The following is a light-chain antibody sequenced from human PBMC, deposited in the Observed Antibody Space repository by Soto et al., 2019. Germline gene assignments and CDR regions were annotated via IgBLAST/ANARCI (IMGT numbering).Light chain of an antibody. V-gene: IGKV3-11*01. J-gene: IGKJ3*01. CDR2: DAS. CDR3: QQRTNWLT. Sequence: EIVLTQSPATLSLSPGERVTLSCRASQNVSTYLAWYQQKPGQAPRLLIYDASDRATGILARFSGSGSGTDFTLTISSLEPEDSAVYYCQQRTNWLTFGPGTKVDIK. CDR1: QNVSTY.